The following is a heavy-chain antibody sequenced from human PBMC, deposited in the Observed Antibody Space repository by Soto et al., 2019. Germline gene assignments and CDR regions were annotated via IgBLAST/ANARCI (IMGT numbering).Heavy chain of an antibody. V-gene: IGHV1-18*01. Sequence: QVPLVQSGPEVKKPGASVKVSCKASGYTFTSYGFSWVRQAPGQGLEWMGWISAHNGDTIYAQKFQDRITMTTDTSTNTAYLELRGLKSGDPAVLYCARSSGTCPPTRYYYSLDVWGQGTTVTVSS. CDR3: ARSSGTCPPTRYYYSLDV. CDR2: ISAHNGDT. CDR1: GYTFTSYG. J-gene: IGHJ6*02. D-gene: IGHD1-26*01.